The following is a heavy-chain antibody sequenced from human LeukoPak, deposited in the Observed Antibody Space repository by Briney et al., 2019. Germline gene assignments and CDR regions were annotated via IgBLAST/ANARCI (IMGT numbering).Heavy chain of an antibody. D-gene: IGHD1-7*01. CDR3: ARLSYNWNSPNDDVFDI. Sequence: QPGGSLRLSCAASGFTFSSYAMSWVCQAPGKGLEWVALISYDGSNKYYVDSVKGRFTISRDNSKNTLYLQMNSLRAEDTAVYYCARLSYNWNSPNDDVFDIWGQGTMVTVSS. J-gene: IGHJ3*02. V-gene: IGHV3-30*04. CDR1: GFTFSSYA. CDR2: ISYDGSNK.